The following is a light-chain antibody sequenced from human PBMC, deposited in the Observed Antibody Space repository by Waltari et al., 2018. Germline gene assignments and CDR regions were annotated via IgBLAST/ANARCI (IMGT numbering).Light chain of an antibody. V-gene: IGLV1-47*01. CDR1: SSNIGINF. CDR2: RNN. CDR3: AAWDDSLNGVV. Sequence: QSVMTQPPSASATPGQRVIISCSGSSSNIGINFVYWYQHFPGTAPKLLIYRNNQRPSGVPDRFSGSKSGTSASLAISGLRSEDEAGYYCAAWDDSLNGVVFGGGTKVTVL. J-gene: IGLJ3*02.